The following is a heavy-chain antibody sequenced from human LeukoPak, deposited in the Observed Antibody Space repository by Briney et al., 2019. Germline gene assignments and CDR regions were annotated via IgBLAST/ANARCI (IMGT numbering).Heavy chain of an antibody. CDR3: ARDGDATPGDY. Sequence: SETLSLTCTVSGGSISSSSYYWGWIRQPPGKGLEWIGNIYYSGSTYYNPSLKSRVTISVDRSKNQFSLKLSSVTAADTAVYYCARDGDATPGDYWGQGTLVTVSS. J-gene: IGHJ4*02. D-gene: IGHD5-24*01. V-gene: IGHV4-39*07. CDR2: IYYSGST. CDR1: GGSISSSSYY.